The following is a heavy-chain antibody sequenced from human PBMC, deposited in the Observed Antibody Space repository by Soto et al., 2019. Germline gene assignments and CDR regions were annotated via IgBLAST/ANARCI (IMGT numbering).Heavy chain of an antibody. D-gene: IGHD3-3*01. Sequence: GGSLRLSCAASGFTFSSYGMHWVRQAPGKGLEWVAVISYDGSNKYYADSVKGRFTISRDNSKNTLYLQMNSLRAEDTAVYYCAKGPFYYFLRGYPQFYPWGQGTLVTVSS. CDR3: AKGPFYYFLRGYPQFYP. J-gene: IGHJ5*02. CDR2: ISYDGSNK. CDR1: GFTFSSYG. V-gene: IGHV3-30*18.